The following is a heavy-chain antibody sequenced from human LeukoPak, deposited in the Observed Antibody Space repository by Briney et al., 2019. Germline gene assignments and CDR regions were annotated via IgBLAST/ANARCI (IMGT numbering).Heavy chain of an antibody. CDR1: GGSISSYY. Sequence: NPSETLSLTCTVSGGSISSYYWSWIRQPPGKGLEWIGYIYYSGSTYYNPSLKSRVTISVDTSKNQFSLKLSSVTAADTAVYYCARHSSGFDYWGQGTLVTVSS. CDR3: ARHSSGFDY. V-gene: IGHV4-59*04. D-gene: IGHD6-19*01. CDR2: IYYSGST. J-gene: IGHJ4*02.